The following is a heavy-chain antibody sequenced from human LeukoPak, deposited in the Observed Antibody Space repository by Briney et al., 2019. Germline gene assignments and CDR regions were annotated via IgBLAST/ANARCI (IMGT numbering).Heavy chain of an antibody. D-gene: IGHD1-14*01. CDR3: ASTANRALHI. CDR2: TYYRSKWYS. J-gene: IGHJ3*02. V-gene: IGHV6-1*01. CDR1: GDSVSSDNAA. Sequence: SQTLSLTCAISGDSVSSDNAAWSWIRQSPSRGLEWLGRTYYRSKWYSDYAISVKSRIAISPDTSKNQVSLQLNSVTPEDTAVYFYASTANRALHIWGQGTMVTVSS.